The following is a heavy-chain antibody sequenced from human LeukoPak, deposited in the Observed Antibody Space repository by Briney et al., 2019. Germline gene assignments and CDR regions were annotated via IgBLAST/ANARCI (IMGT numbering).Heavy chain of an antibody. Sequence: GGSLRLSCAASGFTFSSYEMNWVRRAPGKGLEWVSYITSSGNTIYYADSVKGRFTISRANANNSLYLQMNSLRAEDTAVYYCARLTTMTTTGGPFDYWGQGTLVTVSS. V-gene: IGHV3-48*03. J-gene: IGHJ4*02. CDR1: GFTFSSYE. CDR3: ARLTTMTTTGGPFDY. CDR2: ITSSGNTI. D-gene: IGHD4-17*01.